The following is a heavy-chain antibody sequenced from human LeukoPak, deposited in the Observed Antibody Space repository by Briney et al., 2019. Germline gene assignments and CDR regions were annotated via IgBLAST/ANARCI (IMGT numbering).Heavy chain of an antibody. CDR1: GFTFGSYW. CDR3: ARYHSGWGDFDY. Sequence: GGSLRLSCAASGFTFGSYWMHWVRQAPGKGLVWVSRINSDGSSTSYADSVKGRFTISRDNAKNTLYLQMNSLRAEDTAVYYCARYHSGWGDFDYWGQGTLVTVSS. V-gene: IGHV3-74*01. CDR2: INSDGSST. J-gene: IGHJ4*02. D-gene: IGHD6-19*01.